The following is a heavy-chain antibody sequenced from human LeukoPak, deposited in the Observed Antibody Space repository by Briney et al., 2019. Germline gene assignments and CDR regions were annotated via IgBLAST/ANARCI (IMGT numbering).Heavy chain of an antibody. D-gene: IGHD3-22*01. CDR3: ARGNYYDSSGYLTYFDY. CDR2: IYYSGST. CDR1: GGSISSYY. V-gene: IGHV4-59*12. Sequence: NPSETLSLTCTVSGGSISSYYWSWIRQPPGKGLEWIGYIYYSGSTNYNPSLKSRVTISVDTSKNQFSLKLSSVTAADTAVYYCARGNYYDSSGYLTYFDYWGQGTLVTVSS. J-gene: IGHJ4*02.